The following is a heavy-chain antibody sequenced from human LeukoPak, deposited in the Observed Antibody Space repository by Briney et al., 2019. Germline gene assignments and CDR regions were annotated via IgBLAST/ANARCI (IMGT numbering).Heavy chain of an antibody. V-gene: IGHV4-59*01. D-gene: IGHD6-19*01. CDR1: GGSISSYY. CDR3: ARLYSSGWYADDAFDI. Sequence: SETLSLTCTVSGGSISSYYWSWIRQPPGKGLEWIGYIYYSGSTNYNPSLKSRVTISVDTSKNQISLKLSSVTAADTAVYYCARLYSSGWYADDAFDIWGQGTVVTVSS. J-gene: IGHJ3*02. CDR2: IYYSGST.